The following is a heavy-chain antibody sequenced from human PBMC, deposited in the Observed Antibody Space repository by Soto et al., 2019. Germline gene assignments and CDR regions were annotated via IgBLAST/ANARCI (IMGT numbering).Heavy chain of an antibody. Sequence: QVQLVESGGGLVKPGGSLRLSCAASGFTFSDYYMSWIRQSPGKGLEWLSYISISGGTIYYADSVKGRFSISRDNAKNSLYLQLSSLRAADTAVYFCARERAGVFASWGPGTLVNVSS. CDR3: ARERAGVFAS. J-gene: IGHJ4*02. D-gene: IGHD3-10*01. V-gene: IGHV3-11*01. CDR1: GFTFSDYY. CDR2: ISISGGTI.